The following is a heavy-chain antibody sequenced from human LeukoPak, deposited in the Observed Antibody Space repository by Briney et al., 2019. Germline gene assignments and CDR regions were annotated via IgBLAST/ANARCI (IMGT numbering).Heavy chain of an antibody. J-gene: IGHJ4*02. CDR2: ISSSSSYI. D-gene: IGHD3-22*01. CDR1: GFTFSSYS. V-gene: IGHV3-21*01. CDR3: ARDRRSYYDSSGYPFDY. Sequence: GGSLRLSCAASGFTFSSYSMNWVRQAPGKGLEWVSSISSSSSYIYYADSVKGRFTISRDNAKNSLYLQMNSLRAEDTAVYYCARDRRSYYDSSGYPFDYWGQGTLVTVSS.